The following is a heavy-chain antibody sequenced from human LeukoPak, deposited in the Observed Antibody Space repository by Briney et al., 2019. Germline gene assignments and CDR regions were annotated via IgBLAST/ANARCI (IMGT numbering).Heavy chain of an antibody. J-gene: IGHJ4*02. D-gene: IGHD2-2*01. CDR3: AREWKYCRSTSCGYYFDY. V-gene: IGHV1-69*04. CDR2: IIPILGIA. Sequence: ASVKVSCKASGGTFSSYVISWVRQAPGQGLEWMGRIIPILGIANYAQKLQGRVTMTTDTSTRTAYMELRNLRSDDTAVYYCAREWKYCRSTSCGYYFDYWGQGTLVTVSS. CDR1: GGTFSSYV.